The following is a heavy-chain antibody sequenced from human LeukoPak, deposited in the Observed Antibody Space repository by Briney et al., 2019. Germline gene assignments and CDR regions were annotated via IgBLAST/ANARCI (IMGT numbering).Heavy chain of an antibody. J-gene: IGHJ4*02. CDR3: ASEAYCSGGRCYVQRVAS. Sequence: SVKLSYKSSGYTFTAYYMHWARQAPAQGLEWMGWIDSKNDDTKYAQNSQSRLTITRDTSIGIAYMERRRLISDDTPVYYCASEAYCSGGRCYVQRVASWGQGTPVTVSS. CDR1: GYTFTAYY. CDR2: IDSKNDDT. D-gene: IGHD2-15*01. V-gene: IGHV1-2*02.